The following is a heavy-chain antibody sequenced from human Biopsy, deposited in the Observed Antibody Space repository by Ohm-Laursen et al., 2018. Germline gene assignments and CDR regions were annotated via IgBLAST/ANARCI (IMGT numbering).Heavy chain of an antibody. CDR3: ARDGAGSYNDY. V-gene: IGHV3-11*01. Sequence: SLRLSCAASGFTFSDYYMSWIRQAPGKGLEWLSNISGSGTTIFYADSVKGRFTVSRDNAKNSLYLQMNSLTVEDTAVYYCARDGAGSYNDYWGQGTLVTVSS. J-gene: IGHJ4*02. D-gene: IGHD3-10*01. CDR1: GFTFSDYY. CDR2: ISGSGTTI.